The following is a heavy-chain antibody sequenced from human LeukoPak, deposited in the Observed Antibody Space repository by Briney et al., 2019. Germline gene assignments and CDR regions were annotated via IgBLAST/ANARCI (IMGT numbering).Heavy chain of an antibody. Sequence: ASVKVSCKASGYTFTSYGISWVRQAPGQGLEWMGWISAYNGNTNYAQKLQGRVTMTTDTSTSTAYTELRSLRSDDTAVYYCAGSSGSRGYYYYYMDVWGKGTTVTVSS. V-gene: IGHV1-18*01. CDR3: AGSSGSRGYYYYYMDV. CDR2: ISAYNGNT. J-gene: IGHJ6*03. CDR1: GYTFTSYG. D-gene: IGHD6-19*01.